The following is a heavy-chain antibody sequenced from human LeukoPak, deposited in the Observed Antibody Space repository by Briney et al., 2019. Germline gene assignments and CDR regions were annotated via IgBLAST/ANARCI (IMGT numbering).Heavy chain of an antibody. CDR3: ARDIAVTGHFYY. Sequence: SQTLSPAWPVYGASISSRGYGCGWIRQHPGKGLEWIGYIYYSGSTYYNPSLKSRVTISVDTSKNRFSLKLSSVTAADTAVYYCARDIAVTGHFYYSGQGTLVTVSS. J-gene: IGHJ4*02. V-gene: IGHV4-31*02. D-gene: IGHD6-19*01. CDR2: IYYSGST. CDR1: GASISSRGYG.